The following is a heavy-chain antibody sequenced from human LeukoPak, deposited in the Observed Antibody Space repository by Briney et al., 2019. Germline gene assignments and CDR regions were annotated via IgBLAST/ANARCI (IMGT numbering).Heavy chain of an antibody. V-gene: IGHV4-59*08. D-gene: IGHD3-22*01. J-gene: IGHJ4*02. Sequence: SETLSLTCTVSGGSISSYYWSWIRQPRAKGLEWIGDISKSGSTNYNPSLKNRVTISVDTSKNQFSLKLSSVTAADTAVYYCARLYYFDRSGYYGFDYWGQGTLVTVSS. CDR1: GGSISSYY. CDR3: ARLYYFDRSGYYGFDY. CDR2: ISKSGST.